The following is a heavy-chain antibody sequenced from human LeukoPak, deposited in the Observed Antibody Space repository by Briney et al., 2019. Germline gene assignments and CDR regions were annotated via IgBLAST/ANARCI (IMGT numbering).Heavy chain of an antibody. J-gene: IGHJ3*02. Sequence: GGFLRLSCAASGFTFDDYGMSWVRQAPGKGLEWVSDINWNGGSRGYADSVKGRFTISRDNAKNSLYLQMNSLRAEDTALYYCARDLRRSGSDAFDIWGQGTMVTVSS. CDR2: INWNGGSR. D-gene: IGHD5-12*01. CDR3: ARDLRRSGSDAFDI. CDR1: GFTFDDYG. V-gene: IGHV3-20*04.